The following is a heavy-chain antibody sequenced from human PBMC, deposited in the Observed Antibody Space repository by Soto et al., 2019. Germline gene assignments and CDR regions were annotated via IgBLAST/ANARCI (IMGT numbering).Heavy chain of an antibody. V-gene: IGHV4-59*01. CDR2: ISSSGTI. Sequence: SETLSLTCSVSGGSIRDYFWTWVRQPPGKGLEWIGYISSSGTINYNPSLKSRVTISLDTSRNHFSLKLSSVTTADTAVYFWARDRKLVIPGNYYYYGMDVWGQGTTVTVSS. J-gene: IGHJ6*02. D-gene: IGHD3-9*01. CDR1: GGSIRDYF. CDR3: ARDRKLVIPGNYYYYGMDV.